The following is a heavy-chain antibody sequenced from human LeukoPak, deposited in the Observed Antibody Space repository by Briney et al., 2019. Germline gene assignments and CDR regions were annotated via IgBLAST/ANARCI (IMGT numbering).Heavy chain of an antibody. J-gene: IGHJ6*02. V-gene: IGHV3-53*01. CDR2: IYSGGST. CDR1: GFTVSSNY. CDR3: ATTDIVATMGFYYGMDV. D-gene: IGHD5-12*01. Sequence: PGGSLRLSCAASGFTVSSNYMSWVRQAPGKGLEWVSVIYSGGSTYYADSVKGRFTISRDNSKNTLYLQMNSLRAEDTAVYYCATTDIVATMGFYYGMDVWGQGTTVTVSS.